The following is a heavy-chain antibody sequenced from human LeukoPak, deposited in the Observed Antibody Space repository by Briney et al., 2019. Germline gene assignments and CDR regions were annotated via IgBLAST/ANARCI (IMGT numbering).Heavy chain of an antibody. V-gene: IGHV3-23*01. D-gene: IGHD3-22*01. CDR3: ANYDSSGYYYHY. CDR2: ISGSGGST. J-gene: IGHJ4*02. CDR1: GFTFSSYA. Sequence: PTGGSLRLSCAASGFTFSSYAMSWVRQAPGKGLEWVSAISGSGGSTYYADSVEGRFTISRDNSKNTLYLQMNSLRAEDTAVYYCANYDSSGYYYHYWGQGTLVTVSS.